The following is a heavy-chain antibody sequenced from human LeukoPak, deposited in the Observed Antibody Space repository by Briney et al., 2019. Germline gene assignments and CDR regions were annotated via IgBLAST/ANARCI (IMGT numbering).Heavy chain of an antibody. Sequence: PSETLSLTCTVSGGSISSGGYYWSWLRQPPGKGLEWIGYIYHSGSTYYNPSLKSRVTISVDRSKNQFSLKLRSVSAADTAMYYCARVNCGGDCSRGSWYYGLDVWGQGTTVTVSS. D-gene: IGHD2-21*02. V-gene: IGHV4-30-2*01. CDR1: GGSISSGGYY. CDR3: ARVNCGGDCSRGSWYYGLDV. CDR2: IYHSGST. J-gene: IGHJ6*02.